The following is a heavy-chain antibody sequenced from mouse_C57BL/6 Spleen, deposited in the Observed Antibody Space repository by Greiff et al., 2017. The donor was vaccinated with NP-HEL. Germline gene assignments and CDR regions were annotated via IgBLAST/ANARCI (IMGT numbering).Heavy chain of an antibody. V-gene: IGHV1-19*01. CDR1: GYTFTDYY. D-gene: IGHD4-1*01. CDR3: ARRSFLNWDVDY. J-gene: IGHJ2*01. Sequence: EVQLQQSGPVLVKPGASVKMSCKASGYTFTDYYMNWVKQSHGKSLEWIGVINPYNGGTSYNQKFKGKATLTVDKSSSTAYMELNSLTSEDSAVYYCARRSFLNWDVDYWGQGTTLTVSS. CDR2: INPYNGGT.